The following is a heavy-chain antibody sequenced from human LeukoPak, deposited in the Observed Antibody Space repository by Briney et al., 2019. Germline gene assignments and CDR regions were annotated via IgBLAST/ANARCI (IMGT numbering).Heavy chain of an antibody. CDR2: IIPIFGTA. Sequence: SVKVSCKASGGTFISYAISWVRQAPGQGLEWMGGIIPIFGTANYAQKIQGRVTITADESTSTAYMELSSLRSEDTAVYYCARDDDSSSWYYYFDYWGQGTLVAVSS. CDR3: ARDDDSSSWYYYFDY. CDR1: GGTFISYA. J-gene: IGHJ4*02. D-gene: IGHD6-13*01. V-gene: IGHV1-69*01.